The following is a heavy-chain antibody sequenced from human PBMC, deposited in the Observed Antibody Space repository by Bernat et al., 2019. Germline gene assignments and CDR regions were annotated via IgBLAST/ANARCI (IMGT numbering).Heavy chain of an antibody. J-gene: IGHJ4*02. D-gene: IGHD2/OR15-2a*01. CDR1: GFTFDDYA. CDR3: SKDISSGWREYVKA. CDR2: ISGDGGST. V-gene: IGHV3-43*02. Sequence: EVQLVESGGGVVQPGGSLRLSCAASGFTFDDYAMHWVRQAPGKGLEWVSLISGDGGSTYYADSVKGRFTISRDNSKNSLYLQMNSLRTEDTALYYCSKDISSGWREYVKAWGQGTLVTVSS.